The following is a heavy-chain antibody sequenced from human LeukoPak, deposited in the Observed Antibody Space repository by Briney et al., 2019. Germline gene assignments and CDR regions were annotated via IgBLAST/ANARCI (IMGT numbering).Heavy chain of an antibody. CDR3: TREEYSSFWSTAGAFDI. CDR2: ISKDGGFK. J-gene: IGHJ3*02. Sequence: PGRSLRLSCAASGFTFSSYNLHWVRQAPGKGLEWVAVISKDGGFKYYADSVKGRFTISRDNSKNTFYLQMNSLIIEDTAVYYCTREEYSSFWSTAGAFDIWGQGTMVTVSP. V-gene: IGHV3-30*03. CDR1: GFTFSSYN. D-gene: IGHD6-19*01.